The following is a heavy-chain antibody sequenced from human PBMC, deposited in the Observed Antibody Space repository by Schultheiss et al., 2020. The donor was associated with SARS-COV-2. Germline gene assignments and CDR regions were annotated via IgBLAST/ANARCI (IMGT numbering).Heavy chain of an antibody. Sequence: SQTLSLTCTVSGGSISSGDYYWSWIRQHPGKGLEWLGYIYYSGSTYYSPSLKSRVTISVDTSKNQFSLKLSSVTAADTAVYFCARIVVVGGLENYFDYWGQGTLVTVSS. CDR2: IYYSGST. J-gene: IGHJ4*02. CDR1: GGSISSGDYY. D-gene: IGHD2-15*01. CDR3: ARIVVVGGLENYFDY. V-gene: IGHV4-31*03.